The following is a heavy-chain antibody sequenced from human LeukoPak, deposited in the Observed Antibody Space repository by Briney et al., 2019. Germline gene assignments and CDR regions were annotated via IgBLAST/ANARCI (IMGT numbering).Heavy chain of an antibody. Sequence: GGSLRLSCAASGFTFSNYAMHWVRQAPGKGLEWVAFIRYDGSNKYYADSVKGRFTISRDNSKNTLYLQMNSLRAEDTAVYYCARSAYSSGCDFDYWGQGTLVTVSS. CDR3: ARSAYSSGCDFDY. D-gene: IGHD6-19*01. V-gene: IGHV3-30*02. J-gene: IGHJ4*02. CDR1: GFTFSNYA. CDR2: IRYDGSNK.